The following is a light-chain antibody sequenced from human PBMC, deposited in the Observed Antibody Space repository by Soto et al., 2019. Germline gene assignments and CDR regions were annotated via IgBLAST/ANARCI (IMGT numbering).Light chain of an antibody. Sequence: IVLTQSPGTLSLSPVERASVSCRASQSVSSDYLAWYQQKPGQALRLLIYGASSRATGIPDRFSGSGSGTDFALTINRLEPDDFAVYYCQQYGKSPLTFGQGTKVDIK. CDR2: GAS. V-gene: IGKV3-20*01. J-gene: IGKJ1*01. CDR1: QSVSSDY. CDR3: QQYGKSPLT.